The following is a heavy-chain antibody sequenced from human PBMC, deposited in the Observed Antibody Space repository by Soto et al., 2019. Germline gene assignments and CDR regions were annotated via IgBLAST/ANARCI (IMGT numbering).Heavy chain of an antibody. V-gene: IGHV1-18*01. Sequence: QVQLVQSGAEVKKPGASVKVSCKASGYTFTSYGISWVRQAPGQGLEWMGWISAYNGNTNYPQKLQGRVTMTTHTSPSTAYMELRSLRPDGTAVYYCVVAAQPFSFDYWGQGTLVTVSS. CDR1: GYTFTSYG. J-gene: IGHJ4*02. CDR2: ISAYNGNT. D-gene: IGHD2-15*01. CDR3: VVAAQPFSFDY.